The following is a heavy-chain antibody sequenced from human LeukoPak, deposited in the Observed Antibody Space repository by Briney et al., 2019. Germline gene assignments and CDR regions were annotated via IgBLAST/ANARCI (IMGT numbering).Heavy chain of an antibody. CDR1: GGSISSYY. CDR2: IYYSGST. J-gene: IGHJ3*02. CDR3: ARHVSAASHVFDI. Sequence: KPSETLSLTCNVSGGSISSYYWSWIRQPPGMGLEWIGYIYYSGSTNYNPSLKSRITISVDTSKNQFSLKLNSVTAADTAVYYCARHVSAASHVFDIWGQGTMVTVSS. D-gene: IGHD6-25*01. V-gene: IGHV4-59*08.